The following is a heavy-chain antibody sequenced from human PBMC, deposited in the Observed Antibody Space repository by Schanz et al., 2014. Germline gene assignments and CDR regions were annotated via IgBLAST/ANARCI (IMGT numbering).Heavy chain of an antibody. V-gene: IGHV3-30-3*01. J-gene: IGHJ4*02. D-gene: IGHD3-10*01. CDR1: GFTFGDYA. CDR2: ITTAGTKM. CDR3: ARGGFGEVSYFDY. Sequence: VQLLESGGGLVQPGGSLRLSCAASGFTFGDYAMTWVRQAPGKGLEWVTAITTAGTKMYYADSVRGRFTISRDNSKNTLYLQMNSLRPEDTAVYDCARGGFGEVSYFDYWGQGTLVTVSS.